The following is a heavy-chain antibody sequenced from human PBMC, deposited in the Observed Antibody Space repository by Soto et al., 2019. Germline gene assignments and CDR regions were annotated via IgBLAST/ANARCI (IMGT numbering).Heavy chain of an antibody. D-gene: IGHD2-2*01. Sequence: QVQLQESGPGLVKPSQTLSLTCSVSGGSINRGGYYWRWIRQHPVKGLEWIGYIYYNGNPYYNPYLKSRVNISIDTSRNQFSLKLTSVTAADTAVYDCAREAPAASDAFDVWGQGTMVTVSS. CDR3: AREAPAASDAFDV. J-gene: IGHJ3*01. CDR2: IYYNGNP. CDR1: GGSINRGGYY. V-gene: IGHV4-31*03.